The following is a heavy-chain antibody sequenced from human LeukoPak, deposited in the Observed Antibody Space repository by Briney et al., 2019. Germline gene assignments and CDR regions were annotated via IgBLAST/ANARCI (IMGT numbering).Heavy chain of an antibody. CDR2: LIPIYGSA. Sequence: SVKVSCKASGGGFTFTSHAISWVRQAPGQGLERMGGLIPIYGSANYAQKFQGRVTITSDESTRTVYMELSSLRPEDSAVYYCAGFFYDNSGDAFDIWGQGTMVTVSS. V-gene: IGHV1-69*01. J-gene: IGHJ3*02. CDR1: GGGFTFTSHA. D-gene: IGHD3-22*01. CDR3: AGFFYDNSGDAFDI.